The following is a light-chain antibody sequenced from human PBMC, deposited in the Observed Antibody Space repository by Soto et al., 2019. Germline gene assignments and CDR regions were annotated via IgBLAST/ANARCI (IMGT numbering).Light chain of an antibody. CDR1: QTVSTW. Sequence: DIQMTQSPSTLSASVRDRVTITCRASQTVSTWLAWYQQKPGKAPKVMIYDASTLENGVPPRFSGSGSGTEFTLTISSLQPDDFATYYCQHYSTSSRTFGQGTKVEIK. CDR2: DAS. J-gene: IGKJ1*01. V-gene: IGKV1-5*01. CDR3: QHYSTSSRT.